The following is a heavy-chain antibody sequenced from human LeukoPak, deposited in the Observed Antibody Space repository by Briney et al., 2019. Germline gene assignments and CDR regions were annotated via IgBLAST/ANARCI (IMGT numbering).Heavy chain of an antibody. CDR3: AKDTGTYTSGIDY. CDR2: ISYDGSKN. CDR1: GFSLSSNG. V-gene: IGHV3-30*18. D-gene: IGHD6-19*01. Sequence: PGGSLRLSCAASGFSLSSNGMHWVRQAPGEGLEWLAVISYDGSKNYYADSVKGRSTISRDNSKNTFYLQMNSLRTEDTALYYCAKDTGTYTSGIDYWGQGTLVTVSS. J-gene: IGHJ4*02.